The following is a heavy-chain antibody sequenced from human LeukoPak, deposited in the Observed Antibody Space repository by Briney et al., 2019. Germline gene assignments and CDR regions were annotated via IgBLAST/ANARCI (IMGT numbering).Heavy chain of an antibody. V-gene: IGHV3-66*01. J-gene: IGHJ3*02. CDR2: IYSGGST. Sequence: PGGSLRLSCAASGFTVSSNYMSWVRQAPGKGLEWVSVIYSGGSTYYADSVKGRFTISRDNSKNTLYLQMNSLRAEDTAVYYCARDAVASGPVDAFDIWGQGTMVTVSS. CDR3: ARDAVASGPVDAFDI. CDR1: GFTVSSNY.